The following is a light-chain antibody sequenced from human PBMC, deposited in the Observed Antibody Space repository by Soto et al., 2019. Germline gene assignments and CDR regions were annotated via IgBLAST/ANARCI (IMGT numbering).Light chain of an antibody. V-gene: IGLV2-14*03. CDR1: SVDVGGYDY. CDR2: DVS. CDR3: SSHTNSRFV. Sequence: QSALTQPASVSGSPGQSITISCTGTSVDVGGYDYVSWYQQHPGKAPKLMIYDVSNRPSGVSNRFSGSKSGNTASQTISGLQSEDEADYYCSSHTNSRFVFGGGTKLTVL. J-gene: IGLJ2*01.